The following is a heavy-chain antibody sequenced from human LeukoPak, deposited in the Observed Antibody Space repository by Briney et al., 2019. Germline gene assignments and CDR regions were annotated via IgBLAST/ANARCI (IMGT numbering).Heavy chain of an antibody. D-gene: IGHD6-6*01. CDR1: GYSISSGYY. Sequence: SETLSLTCTVSGYSISSGYYWDWIRQPPGKGLEWIGSIYYSGSTYYNPSLKSRVTISVDTSKNQFSLKLSSVTAADTAVYYCARDHSSSSWMDSFEIWGPGTKVTVSS. J-gene: IGHJ3*02. CDR3: ARDHSSSSWMDSFEI. CDR2: IYYSGST. V-gene: IGHV4-38-2*02.